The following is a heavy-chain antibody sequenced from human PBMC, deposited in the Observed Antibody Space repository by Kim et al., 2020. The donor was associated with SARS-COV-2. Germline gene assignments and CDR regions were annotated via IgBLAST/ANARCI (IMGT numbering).Heavy chain of an antibody. V-gene: IGHV3-9*01. D-gene: IGHD3-22*01. CDR3: AKDIRSSGSPYFYYMDV. Sequence: SVKGRFTISRDNAKNSLYLQMNSLRPEDTAVYYCAKDIRSSGSPYFYYMDVWGKGTAVTVSS. J-gene: IGHJ6*03.